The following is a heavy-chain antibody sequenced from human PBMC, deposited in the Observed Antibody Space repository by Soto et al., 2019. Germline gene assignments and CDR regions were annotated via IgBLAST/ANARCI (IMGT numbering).Heavy chain of an antibody. D-gene: IGHD3-3*01. V-gene: IGHV1-46*03. CDR1: GYTFTSYY. Sequence: ASVKVSCKASGYTFTSYYMHWVRQAPGQGLEWMGIINPSGGSTSYAQKFQGRVTMTRDTSTSTVYMELSSLRSEDTAVYYCARDPPSIFGVVIPPRNFDHWGQGTLVTV. J-gene: IGHJ4*02. CDR2: INPSGGST. CDR3: ARDPPSIFGVVIPPRNFDH.